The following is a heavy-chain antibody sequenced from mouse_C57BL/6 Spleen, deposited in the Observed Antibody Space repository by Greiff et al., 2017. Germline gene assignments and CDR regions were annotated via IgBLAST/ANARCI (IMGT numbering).Heavy chain of an antibody. J-gene: IGHJ2*01. V-gene: IGHV1-59*01. CDR1: GYTFTSYW. CDR3: ASKGNFDY. CDR2: IDPSDSYT. Sequence: QVQLQQPGAELVRPGPSVKLSCKASGYTFTSYWMHWVKQRPGQGLEWIGVIDPSDSYTNYNQKFKGKATLTVDTSSSTAYMQLSSLTSEDSAVYYCASKGNFDYWGQGTTLTVSS.